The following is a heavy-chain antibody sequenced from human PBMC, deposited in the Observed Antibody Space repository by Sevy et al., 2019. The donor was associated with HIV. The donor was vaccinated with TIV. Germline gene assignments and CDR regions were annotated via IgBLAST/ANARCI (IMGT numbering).Heavy chain of an antibody. Sequence: GESRKISCKGSGYRFISYWIGWVRQMPGKGLEWMGIIYPGDSDIRYSPSFQGQVTISADKSISTAYLQWSSLQASDTAMYFCARRGFDSSGYPQYYFDYWGQGTLVTVSS. J-gene: IGHJ4*02. V-gene: IGHV5-51*01. D-gene: IGHD3-22*01. CDR3: ARRGFDSSGYPQYYFDY. CDR1: GYRFISYW. CDR2: IYPGDSDI.